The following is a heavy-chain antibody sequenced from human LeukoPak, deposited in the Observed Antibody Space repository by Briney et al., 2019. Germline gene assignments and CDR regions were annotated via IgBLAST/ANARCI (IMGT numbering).Heavy chain of an antibody. Sequence: GASVKVSCKVSGYFLGRLSMHWVRQVPGTGLEWIGGFHPENDKTVYTEKFEARVTMTEDASTNTAYMELSRLTSDDTAVYYCATTRSGSSKWSYYYFYMDVWGNGTTVIVSS. J-gene: IGHJ6*03. V-gene: IGHV1-24*01. D-gene: IGHD2-15*01. CDR1: GYFLGRLS. CDR3: ATTRSGSSKWSYYYFYMDV. CDR2: FHPENDKT.